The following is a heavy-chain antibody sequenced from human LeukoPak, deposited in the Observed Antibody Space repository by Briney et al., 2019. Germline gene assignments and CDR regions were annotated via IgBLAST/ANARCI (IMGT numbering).Heavy chain of an antibody. V-gene: IGHV3-9*01. CDR3: AKGKRYFDWLPLDY. CDR2: ISWNSGSI. Sequence: QPGGSLRLSCAASGFTFDDYAMHWVRQAPGKGLEWVSGISWNSGSIGYADSVKGRFTISRDNAKNSLYLQMNSLRAEDTALYYCAKGKRYFDWLPLDYWGQGTLVTVSS. CDR1: GFTFDDYA. J-gene: IGHJ4*02. D-gene: IGHD3-9*01.